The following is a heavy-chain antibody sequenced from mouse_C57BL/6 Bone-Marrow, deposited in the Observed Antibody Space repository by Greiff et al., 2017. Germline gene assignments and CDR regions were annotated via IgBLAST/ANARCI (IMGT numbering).Heavy chain of an antibody. CDR2: IWGDGST. D-gene: IGHD2-4*01. V-gene: IGHV2-3*01. CDR3: AKQGDYDGGDY. CDR1: GFSLTSYG. J-gene: IGHJ2*01. Sequence: LMAPSQSLSITCTVSGFSLTSYGVSWVRQPPGKGLEWLGVIWGDGSTNYHSALISRMSISKDNSKSQVVLKLNSLQTDDAATYCCAKQGDYDGGDYWGRGTTLTVSS.